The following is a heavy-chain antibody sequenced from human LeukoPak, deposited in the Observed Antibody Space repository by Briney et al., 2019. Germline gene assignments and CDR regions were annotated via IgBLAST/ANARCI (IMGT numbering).Heavy chain of an antibody. CDR1: GFTFSSYA. Sequence: GGSLRLSCAASGFTFSSYAMHWVRQAPGKGLEWVAVISYDGSNKYYADSVKGRFTISRDNSKNTLYLQMNSLRAEDTAVYYCARSGSYLDHWGQGTLVTVSS. J-gene: IGHJ4*02. D-gene: IGHD1-26*01. CDR2: ISYDGSNK. CDR3: ARSGSYLDH. V-gene: IGHV3-30*04.